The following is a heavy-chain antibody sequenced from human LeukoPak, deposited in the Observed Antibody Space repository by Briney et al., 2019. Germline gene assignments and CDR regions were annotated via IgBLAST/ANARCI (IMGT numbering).Heavy chain of an antibody. Sequence: SETLSLTCTVSGDSISSYYWSWVRQPPGKGLEWIGYIYYSGSTNYNPSLKSRVTISVDTSKNQFSLKLSSVTAADTAVYYCAGFIAADGSVDYWGQGTLVTVSS. CDR3: AGFIAADGSVDY. CDR1: GDSISSYY. CDR2: IYYSGST. J-gene: IGHJ4*02. V-gene: IGHV4-59*01. D-gene: IGHD6-13*01.